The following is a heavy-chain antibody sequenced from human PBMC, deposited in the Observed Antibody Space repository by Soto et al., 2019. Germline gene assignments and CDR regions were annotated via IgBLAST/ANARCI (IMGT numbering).Heavy chain of an antibody. V-gene: IGHV3-33*01. CDR3: ARDCSSTSCRVGAFDI. D-gene: IGHD2-2*01. J-gene: IGHJ3*02. Sequence: LRLSCAASGFTFSSYGMHWVRQAPGKGLEWVAVIWYDGSNKYYADSVKGRFTISRDNSKNTLYLQMNSLRAEDTAVYYCARDCSSTSCRVGAFDIWGQGTMVTVSS. CDR2: IWYDGSNK. CDR1: GFTFSSYG.